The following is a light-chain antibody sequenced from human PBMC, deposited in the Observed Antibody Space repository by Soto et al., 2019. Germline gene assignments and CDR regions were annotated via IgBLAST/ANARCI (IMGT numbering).Light chain of an antibody. Sequence: QSALTQPASVSGSPGQSITISCTGTSSDVGGYNYVSWYQQHPGKAPKLMIYDVSNRPSGVSNRFSGSKSGNTASLTISGLQAEDEADYYCSSYTSSSTQGHVVFGGGTQLTVL. CDR1: SSDVGGYNY. J-gene: IGLJ2*01. CDR3: SSYTSSSTQGHVV. CDR2: DVS. V-gene: IGLV2-14*01.